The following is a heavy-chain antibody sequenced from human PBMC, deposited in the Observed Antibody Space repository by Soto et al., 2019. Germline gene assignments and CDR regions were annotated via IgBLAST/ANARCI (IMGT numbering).Heavy chain of an antibody. V-gene: IGHV3-21*04. J-gene: IGHJ4*02. CDR1: GFTFSSYS. CDR2: ISSSSSYI. Sequence: GGSLRLSCAASGFTFSSYSMNWVRQAPGKGLEWVSSISSSSSYIYYADSVKGRFTISRDNSKNSLYLQMNSLRAEDTAVYYCAKDSHSMPYYDSSGYYYSHRYWGQGTLVTVSS. D-gene: IGHD3-22*01. CDR3: AKDSHSMPYYDSSGYYYSHRY.